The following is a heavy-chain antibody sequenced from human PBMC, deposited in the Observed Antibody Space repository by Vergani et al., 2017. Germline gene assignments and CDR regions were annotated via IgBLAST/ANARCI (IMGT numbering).Heavy chain of an antibody. CDR1: GASIRSSNYY. V-gene: IGHV4-39*01. J-gene: IGHJ5*02. D-gene: IGHD6-19*01. CDR2: IYYSGST. CDR3: ARHSTGEWLVKLEWIDP. Sequence: QLQLQESGPGLVKPSATLSPTCSVSGASIRSSNYYWGWIRQPPGKGLEWIASIYYSGSTYYNPSLKSRVTISVDTSKNQFSLKLSSVTAADTAFYFCARHSTGEWLVKLEWIDPWCQGSLVTVSS.